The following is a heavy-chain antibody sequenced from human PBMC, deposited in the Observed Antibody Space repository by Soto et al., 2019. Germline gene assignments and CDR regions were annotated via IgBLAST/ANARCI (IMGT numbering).Heavy chain of an antibody. Sequence: PSETLSLTCAVYGGSFSGYYWSWIRQPPGKGLEWIGEINHSGSTNYNPSLKSRVTISVDTSKNQFSLKLSSVTAADTAVYYCARVGNWNVRIAFDIWGQGTMVTGSS. V-gene: IGHV4-34*01. J-gene: IGHJ3*02. CDR2: INHSGST. CDR3: ARVGNWNVRIAFDI. D-gene: IGHD1-1*01. CDR1: GGSFSGYY.